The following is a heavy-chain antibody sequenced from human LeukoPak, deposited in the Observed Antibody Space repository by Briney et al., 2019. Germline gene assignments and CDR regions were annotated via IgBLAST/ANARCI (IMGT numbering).Heavy chain of an antibody. CDR2: FDPEDGET. CDR3: ATTISSSGYLLGAFDI. D-gene: IGHD3-22*01. V-gene: IGHV1-24*01. J-gene: IGHJ3*02. Sequence: ASVKVSCKVSGYTLTELSMHWVRQAPGKGLEWMGGFDPEDGETIYAQKFQGRVTMTEDTSTDTAYMELSSLRSEDTAVYYCATTISSSGYLLGAFDIWGQGTMVTVSS. CDR1: GYTLTELS.